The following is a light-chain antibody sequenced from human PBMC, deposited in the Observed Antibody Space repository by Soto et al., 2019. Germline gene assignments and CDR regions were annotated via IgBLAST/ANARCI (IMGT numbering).Light chain of an antibody. Sequence: EIVLTQAPGTLSLSPGERATLSCSASQSVRVSYLAWHQHKPGQAPRLLVYGASSRATGIPDRFRGSGSGPAFTLTTSSLAPADFAVYYSQQYGSSPATFGHGTKVDLK. CDR1: QSVRVSY. CDR2: GAS. CDR3: QQYGSSPAT. J-gene: IGKJ1*01. V-gene: IGKV3-20*01.